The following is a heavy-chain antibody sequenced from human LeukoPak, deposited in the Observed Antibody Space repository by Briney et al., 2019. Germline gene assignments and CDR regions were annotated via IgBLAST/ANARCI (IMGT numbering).Heavy chain of an antibody. CDR1: GFSVSSFV. CDR2: IILYGETT. CDR3: AQVISSGWYSY. Sequence: GGALRLLCSVFGFSVSSFVMSWVRQAPGKGLELISAIILYGETTWYEDSVKGRFIISKDNSKNTLYLQLTSLRAEDTAVYYCAQVISSGWYSYWGQGSHVSVSS. V-gene: IGHV3-23*01. J-gene: IGHJ4*02. D-gene: IGHD6-19*01.